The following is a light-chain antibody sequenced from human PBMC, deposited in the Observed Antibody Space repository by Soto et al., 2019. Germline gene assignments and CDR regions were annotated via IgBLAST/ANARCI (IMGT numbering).Light chain of an antibody. V-gene: IGKV3-20*01. CDR1: QRVSNSY. CDR2: DAS. CDR3: QQYERPPFA. Sequence: EIVLTQSPGTLSLFPGDRATLSCRDSQRVSNSYLAWFQQKPGQAPRLLIYDASSRAAGVPDRVSGGGSGTDFTLTISALEPEDFALYFCQQYERPPFAFGQGTRLEI. J-gene: IGKJ2*01.